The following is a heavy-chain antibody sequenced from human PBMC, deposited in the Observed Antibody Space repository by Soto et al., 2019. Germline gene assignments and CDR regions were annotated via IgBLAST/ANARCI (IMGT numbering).Heavy chain of an antibody. Sequence: QVQLVQSGAEVKKPGSSVKVSCKASGGTFSSYAISWVRQAPGQGLEWMGGIIPIFGTANYAQKIQGRVTITADESTSTAYMELSSLRSEDTAVYYCARGGDTVTTPEYNWFDPWGQGTLVTVSS. CDR3: ARGGDTVTTPEYNWFDP. J-gene: IGHJ5*02. D-gene: IGHD4-4*01. V-gene: IGHV1-69*01. CDR1: GGTFSSYA. CDR2: IIPIFGTA.